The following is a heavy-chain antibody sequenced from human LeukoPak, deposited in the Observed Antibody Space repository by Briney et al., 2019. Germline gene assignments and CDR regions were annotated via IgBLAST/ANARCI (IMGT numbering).Heavy chain of an antibody. Sequence: GGSLRLSCAASGFSFSDYAMTCVRQAPGKGLEWVSSTGDDTYYADSVKGRFTISRDDSKDTLFLQMNSLRVEDTAVYYCAKDAIYKNSVWDYFDYLGQGTLATVSS. CDR1: GFSFSDYA. V-gene: IGHV3-23*01. CDR2: TGDDT. CDR3: AKDAIYKNSVWDYFDY. D-gene: IGHD5-24*01. J-gene: IGHJ4*02.